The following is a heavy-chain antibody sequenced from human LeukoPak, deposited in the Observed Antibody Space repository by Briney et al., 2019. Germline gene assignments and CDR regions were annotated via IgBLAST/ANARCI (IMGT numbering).Heavy chain of an antibody. V-gene: IGHV4-34*01. D-gene: IGHD2-15*01. J-gene: IGHJ5*02. CDR3: ARQIETRVVVAATHWFDP. Sequence: SETLSLTCAVYGGSFSGYYWSWIRQPPGKGLEWIGEINHSGSTNYNPSLKSRVTISVDTSKNQFSLKLSSVTAADTAVYYCARQIETRVVVAATHWFDPWGQGTLVTVSS. CDR2: INHSGST. CDR1: GGSFSGYY.